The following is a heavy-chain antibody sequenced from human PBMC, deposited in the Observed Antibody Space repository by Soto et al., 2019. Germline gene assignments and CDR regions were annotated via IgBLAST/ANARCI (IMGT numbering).Heavy chain of an antibody. J-gene: IGHJ6*03. V-gene: IGHV3-30*18. CDR1: GFTFSSYG. D-gene: IGHD6-13*01. Sequence: PGGSLRLSCAASGFTFSSYGMHWVRQAPGKGLEWVAVISYDGSNKYYADSVKGRFTISRDNSKNTLYLQMNSLRAEDTAVYYCAKRNAAGYYYYYYMDVWGKGTTVTVSS. CDR3: AKRNAAGYYYYYYMDV. CDR2: ISYDGSNK.